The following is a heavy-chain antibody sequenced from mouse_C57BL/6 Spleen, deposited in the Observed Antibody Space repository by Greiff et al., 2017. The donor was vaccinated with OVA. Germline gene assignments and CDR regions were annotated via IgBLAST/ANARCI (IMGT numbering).Heavy chain of an antibody. J-gene: IGHJ1*03. CDR1: GFSLTSYG. D-gene: IGHD1-1*01. V-gene: IGHV2-2*01. CDR3: ARTNGSSVWYFDV. CDR2: IWSGGSA. Sequence: VQLQQSGPGLVQPSQSLSITCTVSGFSLTSYGVHWVRQSPGKGLEWLGVIWSGGSADYNAAFISRLSISKDNSKSQVFFKMNSLQADDTAIYYCARTNGSSVWYFDVWGTGTTVTVSS.